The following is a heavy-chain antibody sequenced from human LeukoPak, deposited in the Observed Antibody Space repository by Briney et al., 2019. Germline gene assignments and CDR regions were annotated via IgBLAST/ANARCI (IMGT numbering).Heavy chain of an antibody. J-gene: IGHJ4*02. V-gene: IGHV1-2*02. Sequence: ASVKVSCKASGYTFTGYYMHWVRQAPGQGLEWMGWINPNSGGTNYAQKFQGRVTMTRDTSISTAYMELSRLRSDDTAVYYCAREGAMVRGVTYFDYWGQGTLVTVSS. CDR2: INPNSGGT. CDR3: AREGAMVRGVTYFDY. CDR1: GYTFTGYY. D-gene: IGHD3-10*01.